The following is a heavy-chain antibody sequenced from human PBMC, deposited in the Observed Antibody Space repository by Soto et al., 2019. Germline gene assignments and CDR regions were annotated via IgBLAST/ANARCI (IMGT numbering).Heavy chain of an antibody. CDR1: GVSLSTGPYF. V-gene: IGHV4-31*03. Sequence: TLSLTCTVPGVSLSTGPYFWTWIRQHPGKGVEWIWNIYYSGMTYYNPSLRGRVYISLYPSESKFSLKLNSVTAAETAVYYCARDSSGPGYSYGKFDYWGQGALFTVS. CDR2: IYYSGMT. D-gene: IGHD5-18*01. CDR3: ARDSSGPGYSYGKFDY. J-gene: IGHJ4*02.